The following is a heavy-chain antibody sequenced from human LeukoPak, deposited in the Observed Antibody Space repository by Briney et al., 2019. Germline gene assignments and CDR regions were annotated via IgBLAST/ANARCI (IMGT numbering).Heavy chain of an antibody. CDR3: ARGVSTMVRPDYMDV. D-gene: IGHD3-10*01. CDR1: GFTFSSYE. V-gene: IGHV3-7*01. CDR2: IKQDGSEE. Sequence: PGGSLRLSCAASGFTFSSYEMNWVRQAPGKGLEWVANIKQDGSEEYYVDSVKGRFTISRDNAENSLYLEMNSLRAEDTAVYYCARGVSTMVRPDYMDVWGKGTTVTVSS. J-gene: IGHJ6*03.